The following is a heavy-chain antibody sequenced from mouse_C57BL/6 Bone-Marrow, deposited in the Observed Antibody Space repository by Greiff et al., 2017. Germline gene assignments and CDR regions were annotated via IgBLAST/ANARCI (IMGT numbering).Heavy chain of an antibody. V-gene: IGHV1-50*01. CDR1: GYTFTSYW. CDR2: IDPSDSYT. J-gene: IGHJ3*01. CDR3: ARSGYFGNPWFAY. Sequence: QVQLQQSGAELVKPGASVKLSCKASGYTFTSYWMQWVKQRPGQGLEWIGEIDPSDSYTNYNQKFKGKATLTVDTSSSTAYMQLSSLTSEDSAVYYCARSGYFGNPWFAYWGQGTLVTVPA. D-gene: IGHD2-1*01.